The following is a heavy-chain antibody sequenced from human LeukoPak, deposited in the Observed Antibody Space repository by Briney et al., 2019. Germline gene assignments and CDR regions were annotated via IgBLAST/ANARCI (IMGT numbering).Heavy chain of an antibody. J-gene: IGHJ3*02. CDR1: GDSATTYY. Sequence: SSETLSLTCAVSGDSATTYYWSWIRQPVGKGLEWIGRIYSSGSTNYNPSLRSRVTLSVDRSKKQFSLRLSSVTAAATAVYYCAGGVLYSGVSVPGFDIWGQGTMVTVSS. CDR2: IYSSGST. CDR3: AGGVLYSGVSVPGFDI. V-gene: IGHV4-4*07. D-gene: IGHD1-26*01.